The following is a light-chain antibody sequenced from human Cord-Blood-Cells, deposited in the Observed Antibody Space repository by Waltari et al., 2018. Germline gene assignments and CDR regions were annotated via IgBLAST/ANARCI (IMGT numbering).Light chain of an antibody. CDR1: QSIISW. CDR2: DAS. Sequence: DIQETQSPSTLSTSVGDRVPITCRASQSIISWLAWYQQKPGKDPKPLIYDASSFESGVPSRFSGSGSGTEFTLTISSLQPDDFATYYGQQYNSYWTFGQGTKVEIK. V-gene: IGKV1-5*01. CDR3: QQYNSYWT. J-gene: IGKJ1*01.